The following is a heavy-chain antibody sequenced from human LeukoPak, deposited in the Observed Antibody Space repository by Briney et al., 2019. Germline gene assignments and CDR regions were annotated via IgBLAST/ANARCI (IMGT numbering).Heavy chain of an antibody. Sequence: SETLSLTCTVSGGSINNYYWSWIRQPAGKGLEWIGRIYTRGSTNYNPSLKSRVTMSVGTSKNQFSLKLSSVTAADTAVYYCARGRGAARFVTIEFDYWGQGALVTVSS. J-gene: IGHJ4*02. CDR3: ARGRGAARFVTIEFDY. V-gene: IGHV4-4*07. D-gene: IGHD6-6*01. CDR2: IYTRGST. CDR1: GGSINNYY.